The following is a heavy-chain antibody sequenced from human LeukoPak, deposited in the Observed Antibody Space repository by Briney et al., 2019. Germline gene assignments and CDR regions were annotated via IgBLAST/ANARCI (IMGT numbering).Heavy chain of an antibody. V-gene: IGHV1-18*01. D-gene: IGHD6-19*01. Sequence: ASVKVSCKASGYTFTRYGITWVRQAPGQGLEWMGWISAYNGNTKNAQKVQGRVTMTTDTSTSTAYMELRSLRSDDTAVYYCARDIVVAVAAPDAFDIWGQGTMVTVSS. J-gene: IGHJ3*02. CDR3: ARDIVVAVAAPDAFDI. CDR2: ISAYNGNT. CDR1: GYTFTRYG.